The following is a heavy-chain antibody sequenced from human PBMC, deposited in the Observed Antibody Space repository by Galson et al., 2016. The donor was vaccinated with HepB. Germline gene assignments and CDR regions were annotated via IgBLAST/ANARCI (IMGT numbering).Heavy chain of an antibody. Sequence: SLRLSCAASGFRLSDYGMHWVRQAPGKGLEWVAVIWFDGSNIHYVDSVKDRFTISRDNSKNTLYLQMNNLSAEDTAVYFCAKETSNWGQYYFDYWGQGALVTVSS. D-gene: IGHD7-27*01. J-gene: IGHJ4*02. CDR3: AKETSNWGQYYFDY. V-gene: IGHV3-33*06. CDR2: IWFDGSNI. CDR1: GFRLSDYG.